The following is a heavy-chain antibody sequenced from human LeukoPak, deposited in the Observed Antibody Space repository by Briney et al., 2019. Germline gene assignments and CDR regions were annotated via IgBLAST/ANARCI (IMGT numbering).Heavy chain of an antibody. J-gene: IGHJ4*02. CDR1: GGSISSYY. CDR2: IYYSGST. Sequence: SETLSLTCTVSGGSISSYYWSWIRQPPGKGLEWIGYIYYSGSTNYNPSLKSRVSISVDTSKNQFSLKLSSVTAADTAMYYCVRGARGYNYCPFDYWGQGTLVTVSS. V-gene: IGHV4-59*01. D-gene: IGHD5-18*01. CDR3: VRGARGYNYCPFDY.